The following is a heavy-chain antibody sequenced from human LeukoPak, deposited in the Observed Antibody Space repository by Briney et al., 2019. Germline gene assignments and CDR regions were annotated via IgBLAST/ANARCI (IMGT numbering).Heavy chain of an antibody. V-gene: IGHV3-30*18. CDR1: GFTSIFYG. Sequence: GGSLRLSCADSGFTSIFYGMHWVRQAPGKGLEWVAVISNDGTKEYYADSVKGRFTVSRDNSKNTLFLQMNSLRTEDTAVYYCAKDEGGDYVGLDYWGQGTLVTVS. J-gene: IGHJ4*02. CDR3: AKDEGGDYVGLDY. CDR2: ISNDGTKE. D-gene: IGHD4-17*01.